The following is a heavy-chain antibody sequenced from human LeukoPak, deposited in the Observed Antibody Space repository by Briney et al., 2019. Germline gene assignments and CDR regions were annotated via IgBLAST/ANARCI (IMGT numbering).Heavy chain of an antibody. CDR2: ISHIGRN. Sequence: SETLSLTCAVSGASFSSHYWTWIRQSPGTGLGWIGYISHIGRNTHNPSLKGRVTISIDTSKNQFSLKLRSVTAADTAVYYCARDLVTLTKGFDIWGQGTMVSVSS. V-gene: IGHV4-59*11. CDR1: GASFSSHY. CDR3: ARDLVTLTKGFDI. J-gene: IGHJ3*02. D-gene: IGHD4-17*01.